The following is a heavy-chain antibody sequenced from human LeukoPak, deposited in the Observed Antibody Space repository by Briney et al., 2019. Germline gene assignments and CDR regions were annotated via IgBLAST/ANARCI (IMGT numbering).Heavy chain of an antibody. D-gene: IGHD5-12*01. CDR2: TYYRSKWYN. Sequence: SQTLSLTCAISGDSVSSNSAAWNWIRQSPSRGLEWLGRTYYRSKWYNDYAVSVKSRITINPDTSKNQFSLQLNSVTAADTAVYYCARAVRATMQGPDYWGQGTLVTVSS. J-gene: IGHJ4*02. CDR3: ARAVRATMQGPDY. CDR1: GDSVSSNSAA. V-gene: IGHV6-1*01.